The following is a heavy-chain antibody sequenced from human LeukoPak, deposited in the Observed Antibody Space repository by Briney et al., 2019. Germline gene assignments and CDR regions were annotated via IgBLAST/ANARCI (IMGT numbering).Heavy chain of an antibody. D-gene: IGHD3-10*01. Sequence: PGGSLRLSCAASGFTFSDYVLHWVRQAPGKGLEWVAVVSYDGSNKYHADSVKGRFTISRDNSKNTFYLQMNSLRADDTALYYCARARGGTSLDYWGQGTLVTVSS. CDR1: GFTFSDYV. CDR3: ARARGGTSLDY. CDR2: VSYDGSNK. V-gene: IGHV3-30-3*01. J-gene: IGHJ4*02.